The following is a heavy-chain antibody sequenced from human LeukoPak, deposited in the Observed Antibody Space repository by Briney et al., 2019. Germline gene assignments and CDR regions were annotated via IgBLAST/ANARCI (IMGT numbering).Heavy chain of an antibody. CDR2: IIPIFHTA. Sequence: GASVKVSCKASGGTFSSYAISWVRQAPGQGLEWMGGIIPIFHTADYAQKFQGRVTITADESTSTVYMELSRLRSEDTAMYYCARVRREPWGAFDIWGQGTMVTVSS. D-gene: IGHD1-26*01. J-gene: IGHJ3*02. CDR3: ARVRREPWGAFDI. CDR1: GGTFSSYA. V-gene: IGHV1-69*13.